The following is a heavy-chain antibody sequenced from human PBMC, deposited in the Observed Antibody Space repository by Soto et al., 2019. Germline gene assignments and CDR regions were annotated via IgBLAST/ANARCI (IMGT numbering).Heavy chain of an antibody. CDR3: ARGLDYGDYVFSFDY. V-gene: IGHV4-34*01. CDR1: GGSFSGYY. D-gene: IGHD4-17*01. CDR2: INHSGST. J-gene: IGHJ4*02. Sequence: SETLSLTCAVYGGSFSGYYWSWIRQPPGKGLEWIGEINHSGSTNYNPSLKSRVTISVGTSKNQFSLKLSSVTAADTAVYYCARGLDYGDYVFSFDYWGQGTLVTVSS.